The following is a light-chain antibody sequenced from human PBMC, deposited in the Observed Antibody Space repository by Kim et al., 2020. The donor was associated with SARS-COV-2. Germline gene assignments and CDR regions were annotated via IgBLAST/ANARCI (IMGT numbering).Light chain of an antibody. CDR1: QGISRY. Sequence: GRDRVTMPCRGSQGISRYLDWYQQKPGKAPKLLIYAASNLERGVPSRFRGSGTGKEFPLKISRLQAGDFANYYCQQLNRYPMYTFGKGNKVE. J-gene: IGKJ2*01. V-gene: IGKV1-9*01. CDR2: AAS. CDR3: QQLNRYPMYT.